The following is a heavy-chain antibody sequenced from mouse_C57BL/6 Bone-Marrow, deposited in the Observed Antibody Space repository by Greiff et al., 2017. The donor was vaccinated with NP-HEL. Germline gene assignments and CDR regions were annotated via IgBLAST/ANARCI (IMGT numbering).Heavy chain of an antibody. J-gene: IGHJ2*01. D-gene: IGHD1-1*01. Sequence: VQRVESGAELVKPGASVKISCKASGYAFSSYWMNWVKQRPGKGLEWIGQIYPGDGDTNYNGKFKGKATLTADKSSSTAYMQLSSLTSEDSAVYFCARKSLLLRYFDYGGQGTTLTVSS. CDR1: GYAFSSYW. CDR2: IYPGDGDT. CDR3: ARKSLLLRYFDY. V-gene: IGHV1-80*01.